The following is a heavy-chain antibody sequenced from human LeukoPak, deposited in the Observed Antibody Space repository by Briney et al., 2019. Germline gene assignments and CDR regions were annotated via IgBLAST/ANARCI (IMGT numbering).Heavy chain of an antibody. D-gene: IGHD3-10*01. CDR1: GGTFSSYA. Sequence: SVKVSCKASGGTFSSYAISWVRQAPGQGLEWMGGIIPIFGTANYAQKFQGRVTITADESTSTAYMELSSLRSEDTAVYYCARAPKVRGVKNRTYYFDYWGQGTLVTVSS. CDR2: IIPIFGTA. V-gene: IGHV1-69*01. CDR3: ARAPKVRGVKNRTYYFDY. J-gene: IGHJ4*02.